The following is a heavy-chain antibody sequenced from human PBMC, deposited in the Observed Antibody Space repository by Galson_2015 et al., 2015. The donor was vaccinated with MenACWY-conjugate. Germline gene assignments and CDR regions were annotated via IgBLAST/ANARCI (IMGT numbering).Heavy chain of an antibody. CDR1: GGSFSGYY. CDR3: ARGRFKPRSFDY. Sequence: ETLSLTCAVYGGSFSGYYWSWIRRPPGKGLEWIGEINHSGSTNYNPSLKSRVTISVDTSKNQFSLKLSSVTAADTAVYYCARGRFKPRSFDYWGQGTLVTVSS. D-gene: IGHD5-24*01. J-gene: IGHJ4*02. CDR2: INHSGST. V-gene: IGHV4-34*01.